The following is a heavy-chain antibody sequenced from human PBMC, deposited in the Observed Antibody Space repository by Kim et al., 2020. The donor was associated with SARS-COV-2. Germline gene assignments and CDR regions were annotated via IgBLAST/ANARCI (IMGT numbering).Heavy chain of an antibody. D-gene: IGHD6-19*01. V-gene: IGHV4-34*01. CDR3: ARAVAGTFTA. CDR1: GGSFSGYY. Sequence: SETLSLTYAVYGGSFSGYYWSWIRQPPGKGLEWIGEINHSGSTNYNPSLKSRVTISVDTSKNQFSLKLSSVTAADTAVYYCARAVAGTFTAWGQGTLVTVSS. CDR2: INHSGST. J-gene: IGHJ4*02.